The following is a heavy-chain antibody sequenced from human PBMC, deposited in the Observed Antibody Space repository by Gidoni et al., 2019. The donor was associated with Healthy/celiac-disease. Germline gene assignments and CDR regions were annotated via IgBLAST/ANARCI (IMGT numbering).Heavy chain of an antibody. CDR2: IIPILGVA. Sequence: QVQLVQSGAEVKKPGSSVKVSCKASGCIFSSYTISWVRQAPGQGLEWRGRIIPILGVANYAQKFQGRVTITADKSTSTAYMERSSLRSEETAVYYCAGDYGVHDAFDIWGQGTMVTVSS. CDR1: GCIFSSYT. CDR3: AGDYGVHDAFDI. V-gene: IGHV1-69*02. J-gene: IGHJ3*02. D-gene: IGHD4-17*01.